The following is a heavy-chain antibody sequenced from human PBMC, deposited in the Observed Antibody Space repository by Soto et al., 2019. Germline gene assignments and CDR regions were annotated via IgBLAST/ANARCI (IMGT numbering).Heavy chain of an antibody. V-gene: IGHV3-74*01. Sequence: LRLSCTASGFTFNTHWMHWVRQAPGKGLVWVSRIYFDGITTNYADSVKGRLTVSRDNAKNTVYLHVNTLRDEDTAVYYCARGGAMGVDYWGQGSVGTVYS. D-gene: IGHD1-26*01. J-gene: IGHJ4*02. CDR2: IYFDGITT. CDR3: ARGGAMGVDY. CDR1: GFTFNTHW.